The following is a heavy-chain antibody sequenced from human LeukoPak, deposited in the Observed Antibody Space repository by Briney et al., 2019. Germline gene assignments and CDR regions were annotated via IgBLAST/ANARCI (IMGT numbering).Heavy chain of an antibody. J-gene: IGHJ6*02. CDR1: GGTFSSYA. Sequence: ASVKVSCKASGGTFSSYAISRVRQAPGQGLEWMGWINTNTGNPTYAQGFTGRFVFSLDTSVSTAYLQISSLKAEDTAVYYCARAPDPQTYYYDSSSDGMDVWGQGTTVTVSS. D-gene: IGHD3-22*01. CDR3: ARAPDPQTYYYDSSSDGMDV. CDR2: INTNTGNP. V-gene: IGHV7-4-1*02.